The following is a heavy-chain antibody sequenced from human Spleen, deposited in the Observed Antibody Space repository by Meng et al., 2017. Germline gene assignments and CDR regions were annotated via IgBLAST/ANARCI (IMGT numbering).Heavy chain of an antibody. CDR2: INAVFGTT. D-gene: IGHD2-2*01. J-gene: IGHJ4*02. Sequence: SVKVSCKALGGIFSNYVIGWVRQAPGQGLEWMGGINAVFGTTNYEQKFQDRVTNTSDESASTVYMELTRLTSEDTAVYFCARKAGNCISTTCYSLDYWGQGTLVTVSS. CDR3: ARKAGNCISTTCYSLDY. V-gene: IGHV1-69*13. CDR1: GGIFSNYV.